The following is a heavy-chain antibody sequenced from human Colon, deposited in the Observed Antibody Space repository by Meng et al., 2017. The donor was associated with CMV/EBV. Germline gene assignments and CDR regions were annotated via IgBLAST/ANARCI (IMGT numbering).Heavy chain of an antibody. CDR1: GGSISTSSYF. V-gene: IGHV4-39*07. CDR3: MNRAYSQGQDF. CDR2: IDYSGST. J-gene: IGHJ4*02. D-gene: IGHD5-12*01. Sequence: GSLRLSCTVSGGSISTSSYFWGWIRQPPGKGLEWIATIDYSGSTDYNPSLQRRVTMSVDTSKNQFSLNVTSVTAEDTAVYYCMNRAYSQGQDFWGQGMLVTVSS.